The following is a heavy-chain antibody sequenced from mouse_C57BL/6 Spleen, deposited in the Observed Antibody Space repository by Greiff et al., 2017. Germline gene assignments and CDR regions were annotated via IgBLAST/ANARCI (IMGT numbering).Heavy chain of an antibody. Sequence: VQLQQSGPELVKPGASVKISCKASGYPFTDYNMNWVKQSNGKSLEWIGVINPNYGTTSYNQKFKGKATLTVDQSSSTAYMQLNSLTSEDSAVYYCAPSYGSSYTWFAYWGQGTLVTVSA. CDR2: INPNYGTT. CDR3: APSYGSSYTWFAY. J-gene: IGHJ3*01. CDR1: GYPFTDYN. V-gene: IGHV1-39*01. D-gene: IGHD1-1*01.